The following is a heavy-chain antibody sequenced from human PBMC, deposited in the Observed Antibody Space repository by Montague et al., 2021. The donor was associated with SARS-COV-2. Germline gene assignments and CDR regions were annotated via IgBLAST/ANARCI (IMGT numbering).Heavy chain of an antibody. V-gene: IGHV4-34*01. D-gene: IGHD2-2*01. CDR1: GGSFSGYY. Sequence: SETLSLTCAVYGGSFSGYYWSWIRQPPGKGLEWIGEIYHSGSTNXNPSLRSRVTISVDTSKNQFSLKLSSVTAADTAVYYCARARQDVIVPALGIGAYYYYYDKDVWGQGTTVTVSS. CDR3: ARARQDVIVPALGIGAYYYYYDKDV. CDR2: IYHSGST. J-gene: IGHJ6*02.